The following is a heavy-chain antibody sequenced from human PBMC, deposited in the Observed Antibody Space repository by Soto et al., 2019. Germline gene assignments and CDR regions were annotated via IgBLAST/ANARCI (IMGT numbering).Heavy chain of an antibody. D-gene: IGHD6-13*01. J-gene: IGHJ4*02. CDR1: GGSISSGGYS. CDR2: IYHSGST. CDR3: ASRHSSPYFDY. V-gene: IGHV4-30-2*05. Sequence: PSETLSLTCTVSGGSISSGGYSWSWIRQPPGKGLEWIGYIYHSGSTYYNPSLKSRVTISVDTSKNQFSLKLSSVTAADTAVYYCASRHSSPYFDYWGQGTLVTVSS.